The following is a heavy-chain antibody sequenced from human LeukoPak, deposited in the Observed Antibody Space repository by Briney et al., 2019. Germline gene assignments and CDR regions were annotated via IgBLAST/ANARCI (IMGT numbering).Heavy chain of an antibody. CDR1: GGFIISGSYY. D-gene: IGHD1-26*01. J-gene: IGHJ5*02. V-gene: IGHV4-61*02. Sequence: PSETLSLTCTVSGGFIISGSYYWSWIRQPAGKGLEWIGRIYTSGSTNYNPSLKSRVTISVDTSKNQFSLKLSSVTAADTAVYYCARVPVSGIYYGRFDPWGQGTLVTVSS. CDR2: IYTSGST. CDR3: ARVPVSGIYYGRFDP.